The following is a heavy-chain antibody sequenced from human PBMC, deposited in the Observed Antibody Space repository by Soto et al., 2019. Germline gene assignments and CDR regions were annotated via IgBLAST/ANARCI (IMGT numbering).Heavy chain of an antibody. CDR1: GFTFSSYA. CDR2: ISGSGGST. D-gene: IGHD2-15*01. Sequence: GGSLRLSCAASGFTFSSYAMSWVRQAPGKGLEWVSAISGSGGSTYYADSVKGRFTISRDNSKNTLYLQMNSLRAKDTAVYYCAKDRRYCSGGSCYPDAFDIWGQGTMVTVSS. J-gene: IGHJ3*02. CDR3: AKDRRYCSGGSCYPDAFDI. V-gene: IGHV3-23*01.